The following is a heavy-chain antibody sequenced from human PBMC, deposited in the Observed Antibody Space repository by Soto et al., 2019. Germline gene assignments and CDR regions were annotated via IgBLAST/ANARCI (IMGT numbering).Heavy chain of an antibody. D-gene: IGHD3-22*01. CDR1: GFTFRTCA. J-gene: IGHJ4*02. CDR2: INYGGDDT. CDR3: AKGSNGYRPYFFDY. V-gene: IGHV3-23*01. Sequence: EVQLLETGGGLVQPGGSLRLSCAASGFTFRTCAMSWVRQAPGKGLEWVSAINYGGDDTYYADSVKGRFTISRDNSKNTLDLQMNRLRAEDTVVYYCAKGSNGYRPYFFDYWGRGALVTVSS.